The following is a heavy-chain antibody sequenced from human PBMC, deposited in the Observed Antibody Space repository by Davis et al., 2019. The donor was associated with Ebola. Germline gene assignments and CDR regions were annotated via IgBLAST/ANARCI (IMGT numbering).Heavy chain of an antibody. Sequence: GESLKISCKGSGYSFTSYWIGWVRQMPGKGLEWMGIIYPGDSDTRYSPSFQGQVTISADKSISTAYLQWSSLKASDTAMYYCARAPSLGHCSGGDCQPDYGLDVWGQGTTVTVSS. J-gene: IGHJ6*02. CDR3: ARAPSLGHCSGGDCQPDYGLDV. D-gene: IGHD2-15*01. CDR1: GYSFTSYW. CDR2: IYPGDSDT. V-gene: IGHV5-51*01.